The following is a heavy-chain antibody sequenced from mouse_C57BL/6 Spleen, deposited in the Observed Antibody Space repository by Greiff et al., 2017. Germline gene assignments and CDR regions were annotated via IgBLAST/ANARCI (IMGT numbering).Heavy chain of an antibody. D-gene: IGHD2-14*01. CDR3: ARSYEGSRTGGFAE. J-gene: IGHJ3*01. CDR1: CYSFPDYN. CDR2: INPNYGTN. Sequence: VQLKESGPSLVKPGASVKISFKASCYSFPDYNLNWVKQSNGKSLAWIGVINPNYGTNSYNQQFKGKSTLTVYQSSSTAYMQLNSRTSEDSAVYDRARSYEGSRTGGFAEGGQGIRVTVDA. V-gene: IGHV1-39*01.